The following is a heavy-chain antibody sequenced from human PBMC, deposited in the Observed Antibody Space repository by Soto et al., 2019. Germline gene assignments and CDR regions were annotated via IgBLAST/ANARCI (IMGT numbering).Heavy chain of an antibody. J-gene: IGHJ6*02. CDR1: GFTFRFYD. CDR2: ISRDGNNK. D-gene: IGHD5-18*01. CDR3: AKDGPMVDTAMALVDYYYGMDV. V-gene: IGHV3-30*18. Sequence: PGGSLRLSCATSGFTFRFYDMHCVRQAPGKGLEWLAVISRDGNNKDYGDSVKGRFTISRDNSKNTLYLQMNSLRAEDTAVYYCAKDGPMVDTAMALVDYYYGMDVWGQGTTVTVSS.